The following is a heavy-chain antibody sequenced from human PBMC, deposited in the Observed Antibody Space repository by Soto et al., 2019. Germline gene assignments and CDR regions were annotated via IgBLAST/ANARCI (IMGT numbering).Heavy chain of an antibody. D-gene: IGHD2-21*02. CDR2: IIPLFGTA. Sequence: QAQLVQSGAEVKKPGSSVKISCKASGGTFSSNTINWVRQAAGQGLEWMGGIIPLFGTANYAEKFQGRVTITADKSTNTEYMELSSLRSEDTAVYYCASKAACGGDCYAFDSWGQGTLVTVSS. J-gene: IGHJ4*02. CDR1: GGTFSSNT. CDR3: ASKAACGGDCYAFDS. V-gene: IGHV1-69*06.